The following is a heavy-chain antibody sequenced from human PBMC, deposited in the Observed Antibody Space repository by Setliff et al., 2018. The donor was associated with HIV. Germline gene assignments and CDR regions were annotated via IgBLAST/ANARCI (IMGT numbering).Heavy chain of an antibody. D-gene: IGHD3-3*02. J-gene: IGHJ4*02. CDR3: ARHPMSPFLEWSYDS. CDR1: GYTLTELS. Sequence: GASVKVSCKVSGYTLTELSRHWVRQAPGKGLEWMGSFDPKDGKTRYAQKFQGRVTMTEDTSTDTAYMELSSLRSEDTAVYYYARHPMSPFLEWSYDSWGQGTLVTVSS. V-gene: IGHV1-24*01. CDR2: FDPKDGKT.